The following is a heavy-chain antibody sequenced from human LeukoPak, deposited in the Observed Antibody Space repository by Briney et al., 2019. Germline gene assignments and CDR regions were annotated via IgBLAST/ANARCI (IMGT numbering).Heavy chain of an antibody. CDR2: IYYSGST. D-gene: IGHD1/OR15-1a*01. V-gene: IGHV4-61*08. J-gene: IGHJ6*02. CDR3: ARTEQSKGHRYYYGMDV. Sequence: PSETLSLTCTVSGGSIISGGYYWSWIRQPPGKGLEWIGYIYYSGSTNYNPSLKSRVTISVDTSKNQFSLKLSSVTAADTAVYYCARTEQSKGHRYYYGMDVWGQGTTVTVSS. CDR1: GGSIISGGYY.